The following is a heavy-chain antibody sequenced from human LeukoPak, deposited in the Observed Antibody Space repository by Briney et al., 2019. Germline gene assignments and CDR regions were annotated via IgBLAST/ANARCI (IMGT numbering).Heavy chain of an antibody. V-gene: IGHV3-7*03. CDR2: IKQDGSEK. J-gene: IGHJ6*02. Sequence: GGSLRLSCAASGFTFSSYWMSWVRQGPGKGLEWVANIKQDGSEKYYVDSVKGRFTISRDNAKNSLYLQMNSLRAEDTAVYYCARDREQQLTLYYYYGMDVWGQGTTVTVSS. CDR1: GFTFSSYW. D-gene: IGHD6-13*01. CDR3: ARDREQQLTLYYYYGMDV.